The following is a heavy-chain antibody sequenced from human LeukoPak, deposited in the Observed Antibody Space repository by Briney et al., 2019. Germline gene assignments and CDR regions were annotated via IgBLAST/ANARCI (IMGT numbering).Heavy chain of an antibody. CDR3: AREGIVVVSLFDS. D-gene: IGHD3-22*01. CDR1: GGSISSSSYY. V-gene: IGHV4-39*07. CDR2: IYYSGST. J-gene: IGHJ4*02. Sequence: PSETLSLTCTVSGGSISSSSYYWGWIRQPPGKGLEWIGSIYYSGSTYYNPSLKSRVTISVDTSKNQISLKLSSVTAADTAVYYCAREGIVVVSLFDSWGQGTLVTVSS.